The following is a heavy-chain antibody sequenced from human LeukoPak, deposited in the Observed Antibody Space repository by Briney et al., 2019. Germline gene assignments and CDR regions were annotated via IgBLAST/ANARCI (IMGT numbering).Heavy chain of an antibody. J-gene: IGHJ4*02. CDR1: GFTFSSYG. D-gene: IGHD5-18*01. CDR2: ISYDGSNK. Sequence: GGSLRLSCAASGFTFSSYGMHWVRQAPGKGLEWVAVISYDGSNKYYADSVKGRFTISRDNSKNTLYLQMNSLRAEDTAVYYCASGQWIQLWLSSYFDYWGQGTLVTVSS. CDR3: ASGQWIQLWLSSYFDY. V-gene: IGHV3-30*03.